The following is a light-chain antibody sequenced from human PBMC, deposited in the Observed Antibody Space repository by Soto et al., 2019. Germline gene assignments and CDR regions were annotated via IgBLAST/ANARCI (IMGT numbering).Light chain of an antibody. CDR3: SSYTSSSTI. CDR2: DVS. Sequence: QSVLTQPASVSGSPGQSMTISCTGISSDVGGYTYVSWYQQHPGKAPRLMIYDVSYRPSGVSNRFSGSKSGNTASLTISGLQAEDEADYYCSSYTSSSTIFGGGTKLTVL. CDR1: SSDVGGYTY. J-gene: IGLJ2*01. V-gene: IGLV2-14*03.